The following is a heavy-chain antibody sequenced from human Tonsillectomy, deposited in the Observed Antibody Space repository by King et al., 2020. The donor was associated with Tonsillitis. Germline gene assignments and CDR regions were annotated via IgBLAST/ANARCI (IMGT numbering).Heavy chain of an antibody. V-gene: IGHV4-59*01. CDR3: ARGVAAAVKF. CDR1: GGSISSYF. D-gene: IGHD6-13*01. Sequence: VQLQESGPGLVKPSETLSLTCSVSGGSISSYFWHLIRQPPGKRLEWIGYIDYRGSTNYNPSLKSRLTISVDTSSNQFSLQLGSATAADTAVYYCARGVAAAVKFWGQGTLVTVSS. J-gene: IGHJ4*02. CDR2: IDYRGST.